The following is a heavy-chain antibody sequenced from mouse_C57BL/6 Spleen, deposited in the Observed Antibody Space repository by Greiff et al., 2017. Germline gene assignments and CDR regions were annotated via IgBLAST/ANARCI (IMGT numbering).Heavy chain of an antibody. Sequence: QVQLQQSGAELVRPGASVTLSCKASGYTFTDYEMHWVKQTPVHGLEWIGAIDPETGGTAYNQKFKGKAILTADKSSSTAYMELRSLTSEDSAVYYCTRLGYGSREAYWGQGTLVTVSA. J-gene: IGHJ3*01. V-gene: IGHV1-15*01. CDR3: TRLGYGSREAY. D-gene: IGHD1-1*01. CDR1: GYTFTDYE. CDR2: IDPETGGT.